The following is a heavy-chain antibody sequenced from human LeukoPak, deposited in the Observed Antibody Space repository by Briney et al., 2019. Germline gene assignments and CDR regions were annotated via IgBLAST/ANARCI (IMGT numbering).Heavy chain of an antibody. V-gene: IGHV4-34*01. D-gene: IGHD1-14*01. CDR2: INHSGST. CDR3: ARDRWPRGETTTIGPFDP. CDR1: GGSFSGYY. Sequence: SETLSLTCAVYGGSFSGYYWSWIRQPPGKGLEWIGEINHSGSTNYNPSLKSRVTISVDTSKNQFSLKLSSVTAADTAVYYCARDRWPRGETTTIGPFDPWGQGTLVIVSS. J-gene: IGHJ5*02.